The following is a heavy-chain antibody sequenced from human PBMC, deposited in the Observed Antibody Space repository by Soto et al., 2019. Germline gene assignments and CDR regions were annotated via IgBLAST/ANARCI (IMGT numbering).Heavy chain of an antibody. J-gene: IGHJ6*02. V-gene: IGHV3-30-3*01. D-gene: IGHD6-19*01. Sequence: GGSLRLSCAASGFTFTNYAMHWVRQGPGTGLEWVAVISYDGNTKFYTDSLKGRFSISRDNSKNTLYLQMNSLRAEDTAVYYCAKVGSSGWYEYYYYGMDVWGQGTTVTVSS. CDR3: AKVGSSGWYEYYYYGMDV. CDR1: GFTFTNYA. CDR2: ISYDGNTK.